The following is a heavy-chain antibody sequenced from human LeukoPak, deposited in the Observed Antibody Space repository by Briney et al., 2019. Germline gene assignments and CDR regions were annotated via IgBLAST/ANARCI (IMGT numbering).Heavy chain of an antibody. CDR3: ARALDLDYYDSSGFDY. Sequence: GASVKVSCKASGGTFRSYAISWVRQAPGQGLEWMGRIIPIFGTANYAQKFQGRVTITTDESTSTAYMELSSLRSEDTAVYYCARALDLDYYDSSGFDYWGQGTLVTVSS. J-gene: IGHJ4*02. CDR1: GGTFRSYA. CDR2: IIPIFGTA. D-gene: IGHD3-22*01. V-gene: IGHV1-69*05.